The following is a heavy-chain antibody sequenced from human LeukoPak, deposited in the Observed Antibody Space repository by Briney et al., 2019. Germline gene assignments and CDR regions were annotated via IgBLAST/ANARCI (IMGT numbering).Heavy chain of an antibody. CDR1: VFTFCGYS. Sequence: GCLRLSPAASVFTFCGYSMNWVRPAPRKGLGWVSSISSSSSYIYYADSVKGRFTISRDNAKNSLYLQMNSLRAEDTAVYYCGSGFRGYDMNWFDPWGQGTLVTVSS. J-gene: IGHJ5*02. V-gene: IGHV3-21*01. CDR2: ISSSSSYI. D-gene: IGHD5-12*01. CDR3: GSGFRGYDMNWFDP.